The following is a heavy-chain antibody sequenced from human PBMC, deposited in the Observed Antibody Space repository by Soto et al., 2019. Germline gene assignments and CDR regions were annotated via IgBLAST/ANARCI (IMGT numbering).Heavy chain of an antibody. V-gene: IGHV4-4*02. Sequence: SETLSLTCAVSGGSISSSNLWSWVRQPPGKGLEWIGEIYHSGSTNYNPSLKSRVTISVDKSKNQFSLKLSSVTAADTAVYYCARDRGYDILTGYYNSYYYYGMDVWGQGTTVTVSS. D-gene: IGHD3-9*01. CDR3: ARDRGYDILTGYYNSYYYYGMDV. CDR2: IYHSGST. CDR1: GGSISSSNL. J-gene: IGHJ6*02.